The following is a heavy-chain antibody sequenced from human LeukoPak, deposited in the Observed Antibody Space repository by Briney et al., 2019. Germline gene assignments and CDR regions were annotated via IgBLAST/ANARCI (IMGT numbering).Heavy chain of an antibody. J-gene: IGHJ4*02. CDR3: ARVPPLGYCGGGSCYRFDY. CDR1: GYTFTGYY. D-gene: IGHD2-15*01. Sequence: ASVKVSCKASGYTFTGYYMHWVRQAPGQGLEWMGWINPNSGGTNYAQKFQGRVTMTRDTSISTAYMELSSLRSEDTAVYYCARVPPLGYCGGGSCYRFDYWGQGTLVTVSS. V-gene: IGHV1-2*02. CDR2: INPNSGGT.